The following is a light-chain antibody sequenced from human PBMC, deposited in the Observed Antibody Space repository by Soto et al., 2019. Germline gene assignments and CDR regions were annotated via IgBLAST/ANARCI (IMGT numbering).Light chain of an antibody. V-gene: IGLV2-14*01. J-gene: IGLJ2*01. Sequence: QSVLTQPASVSGSPGQSITISCTGTSSDIGGYNYVSWYQQHPGKAPKLLIYGVSNWPSGVPDRFSGSKSGNTASLTISGLQAEDEADDSCNSYRSSVIPVVFGGGTKLTVL. CDR3: NSYRSSVIPVV. CDR2: GVS. CDR1: SSDIGGYNY.